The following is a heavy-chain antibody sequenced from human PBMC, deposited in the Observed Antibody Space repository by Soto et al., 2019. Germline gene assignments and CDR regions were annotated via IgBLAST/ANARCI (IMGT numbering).Heavy chain of an antibody. CDR1: GYTFTSYY. CDR2: INPSGGST. D-gene: IGHD6-13*01. V-gene: IGHV1-46*01. CDR3: ARDAGGSSWYPRWFDP. Sequence: ASVKVSCKASGYTFTSYYMHWVRQAPGQGLEWMGIINPSGGSTSYAQKFQGRVTMTRDTSTSTVYMELSSLRSEDTAVYYCARDAGGSSWYPRWFDPWGQGTLVTVSS. J-gene: IGHJ5*02.